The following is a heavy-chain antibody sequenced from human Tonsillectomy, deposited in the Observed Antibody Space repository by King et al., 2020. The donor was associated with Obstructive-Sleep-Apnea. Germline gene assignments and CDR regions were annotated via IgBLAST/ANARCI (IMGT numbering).Heavy chain of an antibody. CDR2: ISGSGVST. J-gene: IGHJ2*01. CDR1: GFTFSSYA. D-gene: IGHD3-16*01. CDR3: AKAGDNYDYVWGSYSWYFDL. V-gene: IGHV3-23*04. Sequence: VQLVESGGGLVQPGGSLRLSCAASGFTFSSYAMSWVRQAPGKGLEWVSAISGSGVSTYYADSVKGRFTISRDNSKNTLYLQMNSLRAEDTAVYYCAKAGDNYDYVWGSYSWYFDLWGRGTLVTVSS.